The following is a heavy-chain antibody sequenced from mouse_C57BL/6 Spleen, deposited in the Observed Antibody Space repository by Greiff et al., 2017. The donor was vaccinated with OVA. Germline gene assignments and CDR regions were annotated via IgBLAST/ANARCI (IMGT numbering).Heavy chain of an antibody. V-gene: IGHV2-9-1*01. D-gene: IGHD1-1*01. CDR3: ARNYGYTTDWYFDV. CDR1: GFSLTSYA. J-gene: IGHJ1*03. Sequence: VQRVESGPGLVAPSQSLSITCTVSGFSLTSYAISWVRQPPGKGLEWLGVIWTGGGTNYNSALKSRLSISKDNSKSQVFLKMNSLQTDDTARYYCARNYGYTTDWYFDVWGTGTTVTVSS. CDR2: IWTGGGT.